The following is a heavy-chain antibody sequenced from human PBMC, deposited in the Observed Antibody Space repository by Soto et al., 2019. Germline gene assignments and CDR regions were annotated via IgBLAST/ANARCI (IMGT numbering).Heavy chain of an antibody. Sequence: EVQLVETGGGLIQPGGSLRLSCAASGFTVSSNYMSWVRQAPGKGLEWVSVIYSGGSTYYADSVKGRFTISRDNSKNTLYLQMNSLRAEDTAVYYCAGSLDWNPWYYFDYWGQGTLVTVSS. D-gene: IGHD1-1*01. CDR1: GFTVSSNY. CDR3: AGSLDWNPWYYFDY. J-gene: IGHJ4*02. V-gene: IGHV3-53*02. CDR2: IYSGGST.